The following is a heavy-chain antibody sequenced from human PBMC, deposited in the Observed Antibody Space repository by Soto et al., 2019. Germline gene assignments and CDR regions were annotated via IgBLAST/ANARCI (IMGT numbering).Heavy chain of an antibody. CDR2: IYYSGST. J-gene: IGHJ3*02. CDR3: ARVTITMVRGVIYSDAFDI. V-gene: IGHV4-61*01. D-gene: IGHD3-10*01. Sequence: SETLSLTCTVSGGSVSSGSYYWSWIRQPPGKGLEWIGYIYYSGSTNYNPSLKSRVTISVDTSKNQFSLKLSSVTAADTAVYYCARVTITMVRGVIYSDAFDIWGQGTMVTVSS. CDR1: GGSVSSGSYY.